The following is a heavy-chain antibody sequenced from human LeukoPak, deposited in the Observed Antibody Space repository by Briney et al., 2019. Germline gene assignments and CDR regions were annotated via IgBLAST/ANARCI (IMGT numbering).Heavy chain of an antibody. CDR2: IYTSGRN. V-gene: IGHV4-4*07. D-gene: IGHD3-16*01. J-gene: IGHJ3*02. Sequence: SGTMSLACTVSGGSISSFYWSWIRQPAGGGMEWIGRIYTSGRNNYNPSLKSRVTMSVDTSKNQFSLKLSSVTAADTAVYYCARETFTDAFDIWCQGTMVIVAS. CDR3: ARETFTDAFDI. CDR1: GGSISSFY.